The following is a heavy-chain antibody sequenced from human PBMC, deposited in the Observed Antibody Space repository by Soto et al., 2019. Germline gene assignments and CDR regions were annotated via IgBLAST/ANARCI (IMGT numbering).Heavy chain of an antibody. CDR3: VRVKGSPPYYYYGMDV. V-gene: IGHV3-33*01. Sequence: QVQLVESGGGVVQPGRSLRLSCAASGFTFSSYGMHWVRQAPGKGLEWVAVIWYDGSNKYYADSVKGRFTISRDNSKNTLYLQMNSLRAEDTAVYYCVRVKGSPPYYYYGMDVWGQGTTVTVSS. CDR1: GFTFSSYG. D-gene: IGHD6-13*01. CDR2: IWYDGSNK. J-gene: IGHJ6*02.